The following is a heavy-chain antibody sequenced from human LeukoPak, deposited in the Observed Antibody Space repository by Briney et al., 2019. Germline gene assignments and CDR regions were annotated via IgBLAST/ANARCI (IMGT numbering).Heavy chain of an antibody. Sequence: SETLSLTCSVSSGSISSYYWSWIRQPPGKGLEWIGYIYYSGSTNYNPSLKSRVTISVDTSKNQFSLKLSSVTAADTAVYYCARASITRVAFDIWGQGTMVTVSS. CDR3: ARASITRVAFDI. D-gene: IGHD3-10*01. CDR2: IYYSGST. V-gene: IGHV4-59*12. J-gene: IGHJ3*02. CDR1: SGSISSYY.